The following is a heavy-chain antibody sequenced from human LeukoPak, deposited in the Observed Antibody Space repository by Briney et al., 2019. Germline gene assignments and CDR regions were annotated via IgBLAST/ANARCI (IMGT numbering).Heavy chain of an antibody. V-gene: IGHV3-7*01. Sequence: GGSLRPSCAASGFTFSSYWMSWVRQAPGEGLEWVANIKQDGSEKYYVDSVKGRFTISRDNAKNSLYLQMNSLRAEDTAVYYCARDKTTMVRGVYYFDYWGQGTLVTVSS. J-gene: IGHJ4*02. CDR2: IKQDGSEK. CDR3: ARDKTTMVRGVYYFDY. D-gene: IGHD3-10*01. CDR1: GFTFSSYW.